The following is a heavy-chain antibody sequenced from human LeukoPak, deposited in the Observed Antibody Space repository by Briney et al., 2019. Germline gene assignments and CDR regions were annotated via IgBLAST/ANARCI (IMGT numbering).Heavy chain of an antibody. Sequence: PGGSLRLSCAASGFTFSSYGMHWVRQAPGKGLEWVAVISYDGSNKYYADSVKGRFTISRDNSKNTLYLQMNSLRAEDTAVYYCAKPRSGWSLWDYWGQGTLVTVSS. CDR1: GFTFSSYG. V-gene: IGHV3-30*18. CDR2: ISYDGSNK. J-gene: IGHJ4*02. D-gene: IGHD6-19*01. CDR3: AKPRSGWSLWDY.